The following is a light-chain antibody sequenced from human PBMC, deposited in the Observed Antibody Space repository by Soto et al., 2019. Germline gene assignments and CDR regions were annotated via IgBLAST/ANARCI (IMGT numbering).Light chain of an antibody. Sequence: EMVMTQSPATLSVSPGERATLSCRASQSVSSNLAWYQQKPGQAPRLLIYGASTRAIGIPARFSGSGFGTEFTLTISSLQSEDFVVYYCQQYSNWPLLSFGGGTKVDNK. CDR3: QQYSNWPLLS. CDR2: GAS. J-gene: IGKJ4*01. V-gene: IGKV3-15*01. CDR1: QSVSSN.